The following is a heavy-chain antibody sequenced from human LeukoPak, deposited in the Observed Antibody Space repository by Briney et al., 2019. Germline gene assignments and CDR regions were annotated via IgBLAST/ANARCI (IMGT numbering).Heavy chain of an antibody. J-gene: IGHJ4*02. CDR1: GYTFTGYY. D-gene: IGHD1-14*01. CDR2: IIPIFGTA. CDR3: ARGDYNRALDY. Sequence: SVKVSCKASGYTFTGYYMHWVRQAPGQGLEWMGGIIPIFGTANYAQKFQGRVTITAAESTSTAYMELSSLRSEDTAVYYCARGDYNRALDYWGQGTLVTVSS. V-gene: IGHV1-69*13.